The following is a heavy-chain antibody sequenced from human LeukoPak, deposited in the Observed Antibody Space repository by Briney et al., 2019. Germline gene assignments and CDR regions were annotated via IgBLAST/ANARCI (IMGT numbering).Heavy chain of an antibody. D-gene: IGHD3-10*01. Sequence: SETLSLTCTVSGVSISSYYWSWIRQPPGKGLEWLGYIYYSGSTNYNPSLKSRVTITVDTSKNQFSLKLSSVTAADTAAYYCARGHNTYYSFLFVPWGQGTLVTVSS. V-gene: IGHV4-59*01. CDR1: GVSISSYY. CDR2: IYYSGST. J-gene: IGHJ5*02. CDR3: ARGHNTYYSFLFVP.